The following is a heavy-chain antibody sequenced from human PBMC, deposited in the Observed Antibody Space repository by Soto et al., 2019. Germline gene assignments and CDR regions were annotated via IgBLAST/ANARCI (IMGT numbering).Heavy chain of an antibody. CDR2: ISAYNGNT. J-gene: IGHJ4*02. V-gene: IGHV1-18*01. Sequence: QVQLVQSGAEVKKPGASVKVSCKASGYTFTSYGISWVRQAPGQGLEWMGWISAYNGNTNYAQKLQGRVTMTTDTSTSTAYMELRGLRADDTAVYYCARGHSSSWYGFGKSALDYWGQGTLVTVSS. D-gene: IGHD6-13*01. CDR3: ARGHSSSWYGFGKSALDY. CDR1: GYTFTSYG.